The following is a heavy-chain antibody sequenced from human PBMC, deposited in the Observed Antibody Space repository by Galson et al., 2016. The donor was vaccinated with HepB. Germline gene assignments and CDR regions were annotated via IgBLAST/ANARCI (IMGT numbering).Heavy chain of an antibody. Sequence: SETLSLTCTVSGGSISRGGYYWSWIRQHPEKGLEWIGYIFYSGSTNYNPSLKSRVTISVDTSNNQFSLKLSSVTAADTAVYYCARPRTLARRLDPFDIWGQGTMVTVSS. D-gene: IGHD1-1*01. CDR2: IFYSGST. CDR3: ARPRTLARRLDPFDI. CDR1: GGSISRGGYY. V-gene: IGHV4-61*08. J-gene: IGHJ3*02.